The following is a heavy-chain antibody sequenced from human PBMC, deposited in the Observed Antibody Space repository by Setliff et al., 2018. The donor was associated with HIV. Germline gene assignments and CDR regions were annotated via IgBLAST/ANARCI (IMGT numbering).Heavy chain of an antibody. CDR1: GGSFSDYY. D-gene: IGHD3-22*01. CDR3: AREKGYSDTRGHYYGGVFEN. CDR2: INHSGST. J-gene: IGHJ4*02. Sequence: PSETLSLTCAVYGGSFSDYYWNWIRQPPGKGLEWIGEINHSGSTNYNPSIKSRVTISVDTSENQCSLKLSSVHAADTAVYYCAREKGYSDTRGHYYGGVFENCGQGTLVTVS. V-gene: IGHV4-34*01.